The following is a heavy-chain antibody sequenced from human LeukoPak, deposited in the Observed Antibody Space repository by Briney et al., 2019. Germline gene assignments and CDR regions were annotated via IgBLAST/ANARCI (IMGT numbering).Heavy chain of an antibody. CDR3: ARADILTGYYFEH. V-gene: IGHV5-51*01. CDR1: GYSFTSYW. J-gene: IGHJ4*02. D-gene: IGHD3-9*01. Sequence: GESLKISCKGSGYSFTSYWIGWVRQMLGKGLEWMGIIFPGDSDTRYSPSFQGQATISADKSINTAYLQWSSLKASDTAMYYCARADILTGYYFEHWGQGTLVTVSS. CDR2: IFPGDSDT.